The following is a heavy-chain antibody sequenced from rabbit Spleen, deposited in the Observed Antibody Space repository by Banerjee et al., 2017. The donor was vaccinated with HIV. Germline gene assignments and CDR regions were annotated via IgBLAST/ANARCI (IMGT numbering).Heavy chain of an antibody. CDR3: ARDLAGYVGFGYMSYRDL. V-gene: IGHV1S47*01. CDR2: IYTGSSGIT. D-gene: IGHD4-2*01. Sequence: ELVESGGGLVQPGESLKLSCKVSGIDFSNYGISWVRQAPGKGPEWIAYIYTGSSGITYYANWVISRFTITSNTNQNTVDLKMTSLTAADTATYFCARDLAGYVGFGYMSYRDLWGPGT. J-gene: IGHJ4*01. CDR1: GIDFSNYG.